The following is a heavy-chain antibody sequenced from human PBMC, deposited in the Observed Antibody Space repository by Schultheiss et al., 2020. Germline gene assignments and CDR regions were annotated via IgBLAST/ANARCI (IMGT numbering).Heavy chain of an antibody. CDR1: GFTFSSYA. CDR2: IKSKTDGGTT. Sequence: GGSLRLSCAASGFTFSSYAMSWVRQAPGKGLEWVGRIKSKTDGGTTDYAAPVKGRFTISRDDSKNTLYLQMNSLKTEDTAVYYCTTVARTMIRGVALPYYYYYMDVWGKGTTVTVSS. D-gene: IGHD3-10*01. CDR3: TTVARTMIRGVALPYYYYYMDV. J-gene: IGHJ6*03. V-gene: IGHV3-15*01.